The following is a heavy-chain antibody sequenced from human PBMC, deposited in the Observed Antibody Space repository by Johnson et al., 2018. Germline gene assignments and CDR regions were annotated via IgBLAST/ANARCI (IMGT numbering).Heavy chain of an antibody. Sequence: VQLVESGGGVVQPGRSLRLSCAASGFTFSSYGMHWVRQAPGKGLEWGSYISSSGTTIDYADSVKGRFTIPRDNAKNSLYLQMNSLRAEARAVYYLAREAIQLWGPPAPRDSWGQGTMVTVSS. J-gene: IGHJ3*01. CDR3: AREAIQLWGPPAPRDS. V-gene: IGHV3-48*04. D-gene: IGHD5-18*01. CDR1: GFTFSSYG. CDR2: ISSSGTTI.